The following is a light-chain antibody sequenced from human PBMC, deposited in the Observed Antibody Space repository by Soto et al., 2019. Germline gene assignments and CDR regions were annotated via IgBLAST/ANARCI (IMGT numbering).Light chain of an antibody. Sequence: DIQMTQSPSSVSASVGDTINITCRASQNIKKWLAWYQQKPGKDPKVLIYAASNLESGVSSRFSGSGAGTEVSLTISSLQTEDFATYFCHQASSFPYTFGPGTKVDI. CDR2: AAS. V-gene: IGKV1-12*01. J-gene: IGKJ3*01. CDR1: QNIKKW. CDR3: HQASSFPYT.